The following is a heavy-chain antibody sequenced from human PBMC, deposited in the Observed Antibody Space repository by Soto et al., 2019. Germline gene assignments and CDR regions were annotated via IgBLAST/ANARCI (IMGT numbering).Heavy chain of an antibody. D-gene: IGHD2-15*01. Sequence: QVQHVQSGPEVKTPGASVKVSCKASGYSFSDYILHWVRQAPGQGLEWLGWIDADNGNTKSAQKFQGRVTLSRDTSANIAYLELSSLRSDDTAVYFCARCVSVARRVPLGYWGQGTVVVVSS. CDR3: ARCVSVARRVPLGY. CDR2: IDADNGNT. V-gene: IGHV1-3*01. CDR1: GYSFSDYI. J-gene: IGHJ4*02.